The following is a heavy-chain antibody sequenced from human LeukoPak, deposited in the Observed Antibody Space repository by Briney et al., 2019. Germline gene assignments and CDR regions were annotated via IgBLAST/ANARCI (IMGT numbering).Heavy chain of an antibody. CDR1: GGSFSGYY. Sequence: SKTLSLTCAVYGGSFSGYYWSWIRQPPGKGLEWIGEINHSGSTNYNPSLKSRVTISVDTSKNQFSLKLSSVTAADTAVYYCARVRYYDILTGYYSSGIYAFDIWGQGTMVTVSP. J-gene: IGHJ3*02. CDR2: INHSGST. D-gene: IGHD3-9*01. V-gene: IGHV4-34*01. CDR3: ARVRYYDILTGYYSSGIYAFDI.